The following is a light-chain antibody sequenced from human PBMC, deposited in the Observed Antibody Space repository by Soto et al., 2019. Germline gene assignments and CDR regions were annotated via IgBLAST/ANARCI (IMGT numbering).Light chain of an antibody. CDR1: SSDIGTYKY. Sequence: QSVLTQPASVSGSPGQSITISCTGTSSDIGTYKYVSWLQHHPGKAPKLIIFEVSNRPSGISDRFSGFKSANTAYLTISGVQPEDEADYHCSSYTTIKTVVFGGGTKLTVL. CDR3: SSYTTIKTVV. CDR2: EVS. J-gene: IGLJ2*01. V-gene: IGLV2-14*01.